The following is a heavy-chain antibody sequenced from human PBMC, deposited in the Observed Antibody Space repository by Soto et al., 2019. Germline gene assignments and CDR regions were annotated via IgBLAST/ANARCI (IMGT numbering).Heavy chain of an antibody. CDR1: GASINSYY. CDR2: IHHSGAT. J-gene: IGHJ4*02. V-gene: IGHV4-59*13. CDR3: AKLLSTGMATDY. D-gene: IGHD5-12*01. Sequence: QVQLQESGPGLAQPSETLSLTCTVSGASINSYYWSWIRQPPGRGLEYIGYIHHSGATNSNPSLKSRVTVSLDTSKNQFSLKMRYVTAADTAVYYCAKLLSTGMATDYWGQGIRVTVSS.